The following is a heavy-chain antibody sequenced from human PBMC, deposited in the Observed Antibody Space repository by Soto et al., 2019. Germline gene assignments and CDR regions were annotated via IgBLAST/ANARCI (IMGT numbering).Heavy chain of an antibody. CDR1: GFTFSTYD. CDR2: INGRGGST. D-gene: IGHD3-10*01. Sequence: PGGSLRLSCTTSGFTFSTYDMSWVRQAPGKGLDWVSSINGRGGSTYYADSVKGRFTISRENAKNSLYLQMNSLRAGDTAVYYCARDIMVRGVITYYYGMDVWGQGTTVTVPS. V-gene: IGHV3-23*01. CDR3: ARDIMVRGVITYYYGMDV. J-gene: IGHJ6*02.